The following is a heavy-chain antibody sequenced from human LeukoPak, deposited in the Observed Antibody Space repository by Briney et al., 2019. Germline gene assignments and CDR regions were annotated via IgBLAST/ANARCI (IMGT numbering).Heavy chain of an antibody. D-gene: IGHD5-12*01. CDR1: GYTFTGYY. J-gene: IGHJ6*03. Sequence: ASVKVSCKASGYTFTGYYMHWVRQAPGQGLEWMGWINPNSGGTNYAQKFQGRVTMTRDTSISTAYMELSRLRSDDTAVYYCARGGYSGYDYYYYYYYMDVWGKGTTVTISS. CDR2: INPNSGGT. V-gene: IGHV1-2*02. CDR3: ARGGYSGYDYYYYYYYMDV.